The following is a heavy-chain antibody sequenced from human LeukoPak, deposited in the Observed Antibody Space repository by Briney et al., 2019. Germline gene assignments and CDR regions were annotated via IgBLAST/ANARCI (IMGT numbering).Heavy chain of an antibody. CDR3: AKQQKGYYHHQPFDY. D-gene: IGHD3-22*01. V-gene: IGHV3-30*18. CDR2: ISYDGSNK. J-gene: IGHJ4*02. CDR1: GFTFSSYG. Sequence: PGGSLRLSCAASGFTFSSYGMHWVRQAPGKGLEWVAVISYDGSNKYYADSVKGRFTISRDNSKNTLYLQMNSLRAEDTAVYYCAKQQKGYYHHQPFDYWGQGTLVTVSS.